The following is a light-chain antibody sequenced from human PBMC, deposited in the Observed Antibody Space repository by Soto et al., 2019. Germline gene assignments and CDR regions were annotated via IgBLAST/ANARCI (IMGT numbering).Light chain of an antibody. J-gene: IGLJ3*02. CDR2: NNN. Sequence: QSALTQPPSASGTPGQRVTISCSGSSSNIGSHVVYWYQQLPGTEATHLIYNNNKQPSGVPDRLSGSNTCTSASLAISGRQSEDEADYYCATWDASLNGWVFGGGTKLTVL. CDR1: SSNIGSHV. CDR3: ATWDASLNGWV. V-gene: IGLV1-44*01.